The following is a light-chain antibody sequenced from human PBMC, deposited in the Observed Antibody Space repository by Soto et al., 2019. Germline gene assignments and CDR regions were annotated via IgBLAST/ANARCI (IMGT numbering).Light chain of an antibody. CDR3: QQYNSLWT. Sequence: DIKMTQSPSTLSASVGDRVTITCRASQSISSWLAWYQQKPGKAPKLLIYKASSLERGVPSRFSGSGSGTEFTLTISSLQPDDFATYYCQQYNSLWTFGQGTKVEIK. CDR1: QSISSW. J-gene: IGKJ1*01. CDR2: KAS. V-gene: IGKV1-5*03.